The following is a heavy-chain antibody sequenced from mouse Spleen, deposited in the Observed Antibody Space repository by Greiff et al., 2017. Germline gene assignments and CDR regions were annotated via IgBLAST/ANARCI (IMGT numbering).Heavy chain of an antibody. V-gene: IGHV3-6*01. J-gene: IGHJ3*01. D-gene: IGHD3-2*01. CDR1: GYSITSGYY. Sequence: EVKLMESGPGLVKPSQSLSLTCSVTGYSITSGYYWNWIRQFPGNKLEWMGYISYDGSNNYNPSLKNRISITRDTSKNQFFLKLNSVTTEDTATYYCARSDSSGPPWFAYWGQGTLVTVSA. CDR3: ARSDSSGPPWFAY. CDR2: ISYDGSN.